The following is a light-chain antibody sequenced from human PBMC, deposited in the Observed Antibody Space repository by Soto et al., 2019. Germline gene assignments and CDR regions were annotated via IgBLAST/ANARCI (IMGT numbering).Light chain of an antibody. CDR1: SGHSSYA. CDR3: QTWGTGIHV. J-gene: IGLJ1*01. Sequence: QLLLTQSPSASASLGASVKLTCTLSSGHSSYAIAWHQQQPEKGPRYLMKLNSDGSHSRGDGIPDRFSGSSSGAERYLTISSLQSEDEADYYCQTWGTGIHVFGTGTKLTVL. CDR2: LNSDGSH. V-gene: IGLV4-69*01.